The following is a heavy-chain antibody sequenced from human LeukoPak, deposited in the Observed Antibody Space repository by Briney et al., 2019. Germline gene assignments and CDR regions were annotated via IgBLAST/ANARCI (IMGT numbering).Heavy chain of an antibody. CDR1: GFTFCSYG. V-gene: IGHV3-23*01. CDR2: ISGNGDHT. D-gene: IGHD5-12*01. J-gene: IGHJ4*02. Sequence: PGGSLRLSCAASGFTFCSYGMTWVRQAPGKGLEWVSPISGNGDHTLYADSVEGRFTISRDNYNNTMFLQMNSLRAEDTAIYFWAEDDTPAKWLRCPQLFDYWGQGTLVTVSS. CDR3: AEDDTPAKWLRCPQLFDY.